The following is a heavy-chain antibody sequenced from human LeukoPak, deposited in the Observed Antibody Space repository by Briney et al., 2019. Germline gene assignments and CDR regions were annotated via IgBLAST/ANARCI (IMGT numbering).Heavy chain of an antibody. D-gene: IGHD3-3*01. Sequence: SETLSLTCTVSGGSISSSSYSWGWIRQPPGKGLERIGSIYYSGSTYYNPSLKSRVTISVDTSKNQFSLKLSSVTAADTAVYYCARLHPPAYTIFGVVTPYYYGMDVWGQGTTVTVSS. CDR1: GGSISSSSYS. J-gene: IGHJ6*02. CDR3: ARLHPPAYTIFGVVTPYYYGMDV. V-gene: IGHV4-39*01. CDR2: IYYSGST.